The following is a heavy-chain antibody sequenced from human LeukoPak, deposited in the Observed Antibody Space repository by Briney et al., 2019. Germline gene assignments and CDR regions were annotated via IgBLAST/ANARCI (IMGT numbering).Heavy chain of an antibody. CDR2: ISSSSSYI. CDR1: GFTFSSYS. Sequence: GGSLRLSCTASGFTFSSYSMNWVRQAPGKGLEWVSSISSSSSYIYYADSVKGRFTISRDNAKNSLYLQMNSLRAEDTAVYYCAKDRLVITIFGVVIPDYWGQGTLVTVSS. D-gene: IGHD3-3*01. V-gene: IGHV3-21*01. CDR3: AKDRLVITIFGVVIPDY. J-gene: IGHJ4*02.